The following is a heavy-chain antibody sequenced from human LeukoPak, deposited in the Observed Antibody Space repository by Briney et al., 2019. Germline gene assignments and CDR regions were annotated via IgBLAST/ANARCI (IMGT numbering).Heavy chain of an antibody. CDR1: GFTFSDYY. CDR2: ISGSSSTI. J-gene: IGHJ4*02. V-gene: IGHV3-48*01. D-gene: IGHD3-3*01. Sequence: GGSLRLSCAASGFTFSDYYMNWVRQAPGKGLEWVSYISGSSSTIYYADSVKGRFTISRDNAKNSLYLQMNSLRAEDTAVYYCARDNTLDFWSGYLIDYWGQGTLVTVSS. CDR3: ARDNTLDFWSGYLIDY.